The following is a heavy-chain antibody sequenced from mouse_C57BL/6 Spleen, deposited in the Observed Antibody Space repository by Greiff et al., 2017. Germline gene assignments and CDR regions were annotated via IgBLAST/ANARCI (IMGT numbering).Heavy chain of an antibody. J-gene: IGHJ3*01. CDR2: IYPGNSDT. CDR1: GYTFTSYW. CDR3: TREDGSLFAY. D-gene: IGHD1-1*01. V-gene: IGHV1-5*01. Sequence: EVQLQQSGTVLARPGASVKMSCKTSGYTFTSYWMHWVKQRPGQGLEWIGAIYPGNSDTSYNQKFKGMAKLTAVTSASTAYMELSSLTNEDSAVYYCTREDGSLFAYWGQGTLVTVSA.